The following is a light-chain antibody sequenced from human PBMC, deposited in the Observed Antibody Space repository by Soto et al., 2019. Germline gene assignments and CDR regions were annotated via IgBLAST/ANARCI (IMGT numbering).Light chain of an antibody. CDR2: DTS. CDR3: HQYKNWPLT. J-gene: IGKJ4*01. V-gene: IGKV3-15*01. CDR1: QNVSIN. Sequence: EIGMTQSPATLSVSPGAGATLSCRASQNVSINLAWYQQIPGQAPSLLIYDTSTQATGFPVRFSGSGSGTEFALSISSLQPDYLAVYYCHQYKNWPLTFGGETRWIS.